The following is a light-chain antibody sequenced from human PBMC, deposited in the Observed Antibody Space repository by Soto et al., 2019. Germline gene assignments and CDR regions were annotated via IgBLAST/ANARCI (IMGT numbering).Light chain of an antibody. CDR1: SSDVGSYNL. CDR3: CSYAGSSTV. Sequence: QSVRTQPASVSGSPGQSITISCTGTSSDVGSYNLVSWYQQHPGKAPKLMIYEGSKRPSGVSNRFSGSKSGNTASLTISGLQAEDEADYYCCSYAGSSTVFGGGTKLTVL. J-gene: IGLJ3*02. V-gene: IGLV2-23*01. CDR2: EGS.